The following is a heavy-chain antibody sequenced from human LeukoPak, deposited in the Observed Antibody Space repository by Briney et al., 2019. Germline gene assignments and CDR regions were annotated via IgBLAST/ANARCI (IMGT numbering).Heavy chain of an antibody. CDR3: AGGSDYYDSSGYYWVFDY. CDR2: IRSSGSTI. CDR1: ELTFSDYY. D-gene: IGHD3-22*01. V-gene: IGHV3-11*04. J-gene: IGHJ4*02. Sequence: GGSLRLTCAASELTFSDYYMSWIRQAPGQGLEWVSCIRSSGSTIYYADSVKGRFTISRDNAKNSLYLQMNSLRAEDTAVYYCAGGSDYYDSSGYYWVFDYWGQGTLVTVSS.